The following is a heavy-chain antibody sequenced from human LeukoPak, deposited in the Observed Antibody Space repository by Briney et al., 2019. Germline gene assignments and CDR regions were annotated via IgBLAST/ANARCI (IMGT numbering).Heavy chain of an antibody. D-gene: IGHD1-14*01. CDR3: ARAEPYQPDLQPFDY. CDR2: IIPIFGTA. J-gene: IGHJ4*02. CDR1: GGTFSSYA. Sequence: ASVKVSCKASGGTFSSYAISWVRQAPGQGLEWMGGIIPIFGTANYAQKFQGRVTITADESTSTAYMELSSLRSEDTAVYYCARAEPYQPDLQPFDYWGQGTLVTVSS. V-gene: IGHV1-69*13.